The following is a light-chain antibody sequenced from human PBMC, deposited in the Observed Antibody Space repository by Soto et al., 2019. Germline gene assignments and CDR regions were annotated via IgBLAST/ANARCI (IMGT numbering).Light chain of an antibody. V-gene: IGKV3-20*01. CDR1: QIVSNHY. CDR2: FAP. Sequence: EIVLRQSPDTLSLSPGERATLSCRASQIVSNHYLAWYQKKPGQTPRLFIFFAPYRPTGIPDRCSGSDAGTDLNLNISRPGPEDLAVYYCQQYGRSGTFGHGTKVDIK. J-gene: IGKJ1*01. CDR3: QQYGRSGT.